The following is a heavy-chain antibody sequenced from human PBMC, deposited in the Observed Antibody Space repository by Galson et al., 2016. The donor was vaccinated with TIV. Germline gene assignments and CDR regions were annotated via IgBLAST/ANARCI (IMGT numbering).Heavy chain of an antibody. Sequence: TLSLTCTVSGDSISRDDYYWNWIRQPPGKGLEWIGYIYSTGSTYSNPSLKSRVSISVDTSKNQFSLKLKSVTAADTAVYYCARDDFNGKFFEYWGQGALVPVSS. CDR2: IYSTGST. V-gene: IGHV4-30-4*08. D-gene: IGHD3-3*01. CDR3: ARDDFNGKFFEY. CDR1: GDSISRDDYY. J-gene: IGHJ4*02.